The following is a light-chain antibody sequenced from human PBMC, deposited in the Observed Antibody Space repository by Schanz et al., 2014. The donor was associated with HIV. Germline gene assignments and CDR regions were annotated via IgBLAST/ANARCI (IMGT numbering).Light chain of an antibody. J-gene: IGLJ2*01. V-gene: IGLV1-51*01. CDR1: FSNIGRNY. CDR3: GTWDNSLTAVV. CDR2: NNY. Sequence: QSVLTQPPSVSAAPGQRVIVSCSGAFSNIGRNYVPWYQVVPGTSPKLVIYNNYQRPSGIPDRFSGSKSGTSATLDISGLQPGDEADYYCGTWDNSLTAVVFGGGTKLTVL.